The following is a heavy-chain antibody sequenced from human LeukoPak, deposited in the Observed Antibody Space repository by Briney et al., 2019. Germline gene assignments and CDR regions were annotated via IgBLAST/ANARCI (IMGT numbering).Heavy chain of an antibody. Sequence: GASVKVSCKASGYTFTSYGISWVRQALGQGLEWMGWITAYNVNTNYAQKLQGRVTMTTATSTSTAYMELRGLRSDDTAVYYCARVPEDAFDIWGQGTMVTVSS. J-gene: IGHJ3*02. CDR1: GYTFTSYG. CDR2: ITAYNVNT. V-gene: IGHV1-18*01. CDR3: ARVPEDAFDI.